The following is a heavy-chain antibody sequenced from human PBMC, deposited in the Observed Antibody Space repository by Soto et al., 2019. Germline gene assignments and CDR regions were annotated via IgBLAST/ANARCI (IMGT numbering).Heavy chain of an antibody. CDR2: ISSSSSYI. V-gene: IGHV3-21*01. D-gene: IGHD3-3*01. CDR3: AREPYYDFWSGYPGEAEFDY. CDR1: GFTFSSYA. J-gene: IGHJ4*02. Sequence: EVQLLESGGGLVQPGGSLRLSCAASGFTFSSYAMSWVRQAPGKGLEWVSSISSSSSYIYYADSVKGRFTISRDNAKNSLYLQMNSLRAEDTAVYYCAREPYYDFWSGYPGEAEFDYWGQGTLVTVSS.